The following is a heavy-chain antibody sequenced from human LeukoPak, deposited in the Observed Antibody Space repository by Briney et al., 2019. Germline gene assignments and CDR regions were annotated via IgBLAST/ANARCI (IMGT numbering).Heavy chain of an antibody. J-gene: IGHJ6*03. V-gene: IGHV1-69*06. CDR1: GGTFSSYA. CDR2: IIPIFGTA. Sequence: ASVKVSCKASGGTFSSYAISWVRQAPGQGLEWMGGIIPIFGTANYGQKFQGRVTITADKSTSTAYMELSSMRSEDTAVYYCARAQIVATADHVYYYYYYMDVWGKGTTVTVSS. D-gene: IGHD5-12*01. CDR3: ARAQIVATADHVYYYYYYMDV.